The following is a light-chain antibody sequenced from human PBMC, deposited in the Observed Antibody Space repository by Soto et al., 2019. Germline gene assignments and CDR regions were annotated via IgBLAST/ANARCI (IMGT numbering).Light chain of an antibody. J-gene: IGLJ3*02. CDR2: KNY. V-gene: IGLV1-47*01. CDR1: SSNIGSDY. Sequence: QSVLTQPPSASGTPGQRVTISCSGSSSNIGSDYVYWFQQLPGTAPKLLIYKNYQRPSGVPDRFSGSKSGTSASLAISGLRSEDEADYWCAAWDASLSTLVFGGGTKLTVL. CDR3: AAWDASLSTLV.